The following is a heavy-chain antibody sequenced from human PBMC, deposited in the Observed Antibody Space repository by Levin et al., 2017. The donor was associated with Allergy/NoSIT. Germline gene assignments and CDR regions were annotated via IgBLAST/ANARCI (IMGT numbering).Heavy chain of an antibody. CDR2: IIPIFGTA. D-gene: IGHD3-16*02. V-gene: IGHV1-69*13. CDR1: GGTFSSYA. J-gene: IGHJ4*02. Sequence: ASVKVSCKASGGTFSSYAISWVRQAPGQGLEWMGGIIPIFGTANYAQKFQGRVTITADESTSTAYMELSSLRSEDTAVYYCAREAGGGVIVQGYFDYWGQGTLVTVSS. CDR3: AREAGGGVIVQGYFDY.